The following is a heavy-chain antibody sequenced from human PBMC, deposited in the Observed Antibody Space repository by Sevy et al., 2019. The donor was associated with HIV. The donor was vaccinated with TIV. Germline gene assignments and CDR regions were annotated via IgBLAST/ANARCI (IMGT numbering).Heavy chain of an antibody. Sequence: GGSLRLSCAASGFTFSSHWMSWVRQAPGKGLEWVANINQDGSAKYYVDSVKGRFTISRDNAKNSLSLQMSSLRAEDTAVYYCARDTGGIGMDVWGQGTTVTVSS. CDR2: INQDGSAK. D-gene: IGHD6-13*01. J-gene: IGHJ6*02. CDR3: ARDTGGIGMDV. CDR1: GFTFSSHW. V-gene: IGHV3-7*01.